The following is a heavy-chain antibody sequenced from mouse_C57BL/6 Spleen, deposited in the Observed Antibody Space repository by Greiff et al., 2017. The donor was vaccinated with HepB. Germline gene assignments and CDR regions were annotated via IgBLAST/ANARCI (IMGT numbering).Heavy chain of an antibody. J-gene: IGHJ4*01. D-gene: IGHD2-5*01. Sequence: VQGVESGPELVKPGASVKISCKASGYAFSSSWMNWVKQRPGKGLEWIGRIYPGDGDTNYNGKFKGKATLTADKSSSTAYMQLSSLTSEDSAVYFCASAYYSNHYAMDYWGQGTSVTVSS. CDR3: ASAYYSNHYAMDY. V-gene: IGHV1-82*01. CDR1: GYAFSSSW. CDR2: IYPGDGDT.